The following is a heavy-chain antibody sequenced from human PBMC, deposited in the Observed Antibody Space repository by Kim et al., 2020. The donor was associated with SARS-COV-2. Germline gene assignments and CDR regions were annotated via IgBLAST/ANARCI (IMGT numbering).Heavy chain of an antibody. CDR1: GFTFSSYA. CDR3: ARAAGRDCSSTSCYFYYYYYMDV. J-gene: IGHJ6*03. V-gene: IGHV3-30-3*01. Sequence: GGSLRLSCAASGFTFSSYAMHWVRQAPGKGLEWVAVISYDGSNKYYADSVKGRFTISRDNSKNTLYLQMNSLRAEDTAVYYCARAAGRDCSSTSCYFYYYYYMDVWGKGTTVTVSS. D-gene: IGHD2-2*01. CDR2: ISYDGSNK.